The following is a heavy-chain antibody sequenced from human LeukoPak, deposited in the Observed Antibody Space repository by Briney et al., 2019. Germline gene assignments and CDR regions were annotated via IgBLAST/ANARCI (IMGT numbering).Heavy chain of an antibody. Sequence: GGSLRLSCEGSGFAFNVYGMHWIRQAPGKGLEWVAFIKADGVFTNYAEAVKGRFTISRDNSDNTVFLQMESVRPDDTAVYYCARKLMSSRRFEYWGQGTLVTVSS. CDR1: GFAFNVYG. CDR2: IKADGVFT. J-gene: IGHJ4*02. CDR3: ARKLMSSRRFEY. D-gene: IGHD2-8*01. V-gene: IGHV3-30*02.